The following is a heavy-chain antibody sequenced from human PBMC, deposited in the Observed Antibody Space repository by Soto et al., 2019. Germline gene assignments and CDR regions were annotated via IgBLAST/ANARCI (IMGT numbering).Heavy chain of an antibody. CDR1: GGSILDSTYY. D-gene: IGHD3-9*01. CDR2: IYYSGTT. CDR3: ARGRHILTGYYRDLNYGMDV. V-gene: IGHV4-31*03. Sequence: SETLSLTYTVSGGSILDSTYYWAWIRQSPGKGLEWIGYIYYSGTTAYNPSLKTRVTISPDTSKNQFSLNLSSVTAADTAVYYCARGRHILTGYYRDLNYGMDVWGQGTTVT. J-gene: IGHJ6*02.